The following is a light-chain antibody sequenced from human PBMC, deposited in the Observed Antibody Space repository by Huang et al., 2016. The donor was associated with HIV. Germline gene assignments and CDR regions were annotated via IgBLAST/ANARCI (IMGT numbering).Light chain of an antibody. J-gene: IGKJ5*01. CDR1: QRVVN. CDR3: QQRSAWPPIT. CDR2: DAS. Sequence: ETVLTQSPDTLSLSPGERAILFCRASQRVVNLAWYQHKVCQAPRLLIYDASNRASGIPARFSGSGSGTDFTLTVNILEPEDSAVYYCQQRSAWPPITFGQGTRLEIK. V-gene: IGKV3-11*01.